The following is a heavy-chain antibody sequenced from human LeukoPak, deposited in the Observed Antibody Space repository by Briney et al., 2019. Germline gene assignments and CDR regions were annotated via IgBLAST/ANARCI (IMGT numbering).Heavy chain of an antibody. Sequence: GGSLRLSCAASGFTFSSYGMHWVRQAPGKGLEWVANIKQDGSEKYYVDSVKGRFTISRDNARNSLYLQMNSLRGEDTAVYFCARGIGVDYWGQGTLVTVSS. V-gene: IGHV3-7*01. CDR3: ARGIGVDY. CDR2: IKQDGSEK. J-gene: IGHJ4*02. D-gene: IGHD1-26*01. CDR1: GFTFSSYG.